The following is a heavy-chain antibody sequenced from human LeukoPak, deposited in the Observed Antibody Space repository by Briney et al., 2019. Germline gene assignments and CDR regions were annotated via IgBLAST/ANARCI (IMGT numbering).Heavy chain of an antibody. CDR2: VYYSGST. CDR3: ARLSRIASAGVYDYHSLDV. D-gene: IGHD6-13*01. Sequence: SETLSLTCTVSGGVISIYGWSWFRQPPGKGLEWIGEVYYSGSTDYNPSLKSRVTISTDTSNNQVSLKLNSVTAADTAVYYCARLSRIASAGVYDYHSLDVWGQGTTVTVSS. V-gene: IGHV4-59*13. CDR1: GGVISIYG. J-gene: IGHJ6*02.